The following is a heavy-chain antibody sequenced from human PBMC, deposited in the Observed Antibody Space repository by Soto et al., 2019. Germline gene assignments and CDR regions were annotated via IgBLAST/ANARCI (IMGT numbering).Heavy chain of an antibody. D-gene: IGHD7-27*01. J-gene: IGHJ3*02. V-gene: IGHV4-4*07. CDR1: RGSISYYY. Sequence: SEPMSFTCSFSRGSISYYYWSWIRQPAGRGLECIGRIYASGNTNYNPSLKSRVTMSVDTSKNQFSLTLNSVTAADTAVYYCAREKRTGDSSRGAFDIWGQGTMVTVSS. CDR2: IYASGNT. CDR3: AREKRTGDSSRGAFDI.